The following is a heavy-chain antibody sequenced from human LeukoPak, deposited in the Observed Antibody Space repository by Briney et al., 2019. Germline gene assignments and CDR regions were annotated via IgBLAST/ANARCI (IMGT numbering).Heavy chain of an antibody. V-gene: IGHV1-69*13. Sequence: ASVKVSCKASGGTFSSYAISWVRQAPGQGLEWMGGIIPIFGTANYAQKFQGRVTITADESTSTAYMELSSLRSEDTAVFYCAREMGERDGYNGYWGQGTLVTVSS. D-gene: IGHD5-24*01. CDR3: AREMGERDGYNGY. CDR1: GGTFSSYA. J-gene: IGHJ4*02. CDR2: IIPIFGTA.